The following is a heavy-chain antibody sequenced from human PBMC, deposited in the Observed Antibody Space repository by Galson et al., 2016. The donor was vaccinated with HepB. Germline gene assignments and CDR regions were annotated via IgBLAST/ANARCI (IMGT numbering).Heavy chain of an antibody. D-gene: IGHD2-2*01. Sequence: SVKVSCKASGGAFSNYAISWVRQAPGQGLGWMGGIIPIFGTVDYAQKFQGRVTITADESPSTAYMELSGLRSDDPAVYYCARDKIPAAITYKYYAMEVWGQGTTVSVSS. CDR3: ARDKIPAAITYKYYAMEV. J-gene: IGHJ6*02. V-gene: IGHV1-69*13. CDR1: GGAFSNYA. CDR2: IIPIFGTV.